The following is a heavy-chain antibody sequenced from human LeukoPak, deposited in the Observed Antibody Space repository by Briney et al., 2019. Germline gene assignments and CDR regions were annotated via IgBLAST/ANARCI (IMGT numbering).Heavy chain of an antibody. V-gene: IGHV5-51*01. CDR3: SRLRAQRARRPSGAFDI. CDR2: IYSGSSDT. D-gene: IGHD6-6*01. J-gene: IGHJ3*02. Sequence: GESLKISCSASGYSSISYCIGWGGQMPGRGREGMGIIYSGSSDTRYSPYFQGQVTISADKYISTAYLLRSSRQGSDTAMDYYSRLRAQRARRPSGAFDIWGQGTMVTVSS. CDR1: GYSSISYC.